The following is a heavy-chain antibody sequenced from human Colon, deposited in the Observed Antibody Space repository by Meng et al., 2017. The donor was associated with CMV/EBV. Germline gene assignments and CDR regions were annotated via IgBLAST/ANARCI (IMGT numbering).Heavy chain of an antibody. CDR2: IFYHGAT. CDR1: GGSISSSSYY. V-gene: IGHV4-39*07. D-gene: IGHD1-26*01. J-gene: IGHJ2*01. CDR3: AVQVGPTERYFDI. Sequence: SETLSLTCTVSGGSISSSSYYWGWIRQPPGKGLEWIGSIFYHGATDSNPSLKSRVTISVDTSKSQFSRKLTSVTAADTAVYYCAVQVGPTERYFDIWGRGTLVTVSS.